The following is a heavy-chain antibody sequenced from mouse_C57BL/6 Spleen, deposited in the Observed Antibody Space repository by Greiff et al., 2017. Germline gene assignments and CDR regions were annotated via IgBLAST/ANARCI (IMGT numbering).Heavy chain of an antibody. CDR2: INPNNGGT. J-gene: IGHJ2*01. CDR3: AREGAYGLRRDFDY. CDR1: GYTFTDYY. Sequence: VLLQQSGPELVKPGASVKISCKASGYTFTDYYMNWVKQSHGKSLEWIGDINPNNGGTSYNQKFKGKATLTVDKSSSTAYMELRSLTSEDSAVYYCAREGAYGLRRDFDYWGQGTTLTVSS. V-gene: IGHV1-26*01. D-gene: IGHD2-2*01.